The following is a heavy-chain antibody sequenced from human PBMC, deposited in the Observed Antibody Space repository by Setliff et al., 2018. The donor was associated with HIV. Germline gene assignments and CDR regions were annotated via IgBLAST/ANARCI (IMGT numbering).Heavy chain of an antibody. V-gene: IGHV5-51*01. CDR1: GYSFVDFW. CDR2: IYPGDSDS. Sequence: GESLKISCHISGYSFVDFWIGWVRQMPGKGLEWVGFIYPGDSDSRYSPSFRGQVTISADKSTTTAYLDWASLKASDTATYYCVRYIGAAAGYIDHWGQGTLVTVSS. J-gene: IGHJ4*02. D-gene: IGHD6-25*01. CDR3: VRYIGAAAGYIDH.